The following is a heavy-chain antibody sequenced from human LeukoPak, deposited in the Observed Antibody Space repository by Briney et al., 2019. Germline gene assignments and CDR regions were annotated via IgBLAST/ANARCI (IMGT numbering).Heavy chain of an antibody. CDR3: ARAVGYCSGGSCQNWFDP. Sequence: GGSLRLSCTASGFTISSYWMHWVRQAPGKGLEWVSSISSSGSYIYYADSVKGRFTISRDNAKNSLYLHMNSLRAEDTAVYYCARAVGYCSGGSCQNWFDPWGQGTLVTVSS. V-gene: IGHV3-21*01. J-gene: IGHJ5*02. CDR1: GFTISSYW. CDR2: ISSSGSYI. D-gene: IGHD2-15*01.